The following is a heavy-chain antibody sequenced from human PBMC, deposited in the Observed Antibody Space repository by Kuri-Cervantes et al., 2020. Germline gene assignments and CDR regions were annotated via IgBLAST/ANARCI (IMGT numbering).Heavy chain of an antibody. Sequence: GESLKISCKGSGYSFTSYWIGWVRQAPGQGLEWMGWINAGNGDTKYSQKFRDRVAITRDTSATTAYLELSSLRSEDTAVYYCARGSTGWPYYFDYWGQGTLVTVSS. V-gene: IGHV1-3*01. D-gene: IGHD6-19*01. CDR1: GYSFTSYW. J-gene: IGHJ4*02. CDR2: INAGNGDT. CDR3: ARGSTGWPYYFDY.